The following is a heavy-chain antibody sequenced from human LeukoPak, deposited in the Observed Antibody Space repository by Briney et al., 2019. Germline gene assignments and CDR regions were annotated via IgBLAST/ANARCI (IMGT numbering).Heavy chain of an antibody. CDR3: ARDPEAFDI. Sequence: GGSLRLSCGASGSTFSASDMHWVRQAPGKGLEWVAVIWHDESIKSYADSVKGRFTISRDNSRNTLYLQMNSLTAEDTAVYYCARDPEAFDIWGQGTMVTVSS. J-gene: IGHJ3*02. CDR2: IWHDESIK. CDR1: GSTFSASD. V-gene: IGHV3-33*01.